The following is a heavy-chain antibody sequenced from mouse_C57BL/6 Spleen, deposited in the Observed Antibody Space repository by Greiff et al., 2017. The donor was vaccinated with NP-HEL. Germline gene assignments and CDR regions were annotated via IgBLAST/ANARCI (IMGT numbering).Heavy chain of an antibody. CDR1: GFSLTSYG. CDR2: IWSGGST. D-gene: IGHD1-1*01. J-gene: IGHJ3*01. CDR3: ARTEDYYGSSYLAY. V-gene: IGHV2-2*01. Sequence: VQLVESGPGLVQPSQSLSITCTVSGFSLTSYGVHWVRQSPGKGLEWLGVIWSGGSTDYNAAFISRLSISKDNSKSQVFFKMNSLQADDTAIYYCARTEDYYGSSYLAYWGQGTLVTVSA.